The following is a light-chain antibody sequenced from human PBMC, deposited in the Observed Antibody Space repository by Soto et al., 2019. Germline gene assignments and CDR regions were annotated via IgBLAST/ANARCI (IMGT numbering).Light chain of an antibody. Sequence: QSALTQPASVSGSPGQSITISCTGTSIDVGAHNYVSWYQQHPDKAPKLILSDVNNRPSGVSSRFSGSKSGNTASLTISGLQAEDEADYFCLSFVPIGPYVFGSGTKLTVL. V-gene: IGLV2-14*03. CDR3: LSFVPIGPYV. CDR2: DVN. J-gene: IGLJ1*01. CDR1: SIDVGAHNY.